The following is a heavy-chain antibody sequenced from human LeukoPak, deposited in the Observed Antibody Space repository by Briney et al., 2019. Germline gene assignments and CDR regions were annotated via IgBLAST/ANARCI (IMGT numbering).Heavy chain of an antibody. CDR2: IYYSGST. CDR1: GGSISSYH. V-gene: IGHV4-59*12. Sequence: SETLSLTCTVSGGSISSYHWSWIRQPPGKGLEWIGYIYYSGSTNYNPSLKSRVTISVDTSKNQFSLKLSSVTAADTAVYYCATQGDFWSGYLDAFDIWGQGTMVTVSS. D-gene: IGHD3-3*01. J-gene: IGHJ3*02. CDR3: ATQGDFWSGYLDAFDI.